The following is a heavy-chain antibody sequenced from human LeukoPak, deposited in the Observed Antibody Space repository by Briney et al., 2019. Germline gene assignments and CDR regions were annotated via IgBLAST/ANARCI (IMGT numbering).Heavy chain of an antibody. J-gene: IGHJ4*02. D-gene: IGHD1-26*01. CDR1: GFTFSSYK. V-gene: IGHV3-48*03. CDR2: ISSSGSPI. CDR3: ARDLRVGAINFDY. Sequence: PGGSLRLSCAASGFTFSSYKMNWVRQAPGKGLEWVSHISSSGSPIYYADSVKGRFTISRDNAKNSLYLQMNSLRAEDTAVYYCARDLRVGAINFDYWGQGILVTVSS.